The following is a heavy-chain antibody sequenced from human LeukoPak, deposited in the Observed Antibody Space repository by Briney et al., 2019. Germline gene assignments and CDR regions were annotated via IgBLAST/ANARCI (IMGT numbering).Heavy chain of an antibody. D-gene: IGHD3-10*01. Sequence: SETLSLTCTVSGGSISSYYWGWIRQPPGKGLEWIGYIYYSGSTNYNPSLKSRVTISVDTSKNQFSLKLSSVTAADTAVYYCARASGWGVFKGPYYFDYWGQGTLVTVSS. CDR2: IYYSGST. CDR3: ARASGWGVFKGPYYFDY. V-gene: IGHV4-59*01. J-gene: IGHJ4*02. CDR1: GGSISSYY.